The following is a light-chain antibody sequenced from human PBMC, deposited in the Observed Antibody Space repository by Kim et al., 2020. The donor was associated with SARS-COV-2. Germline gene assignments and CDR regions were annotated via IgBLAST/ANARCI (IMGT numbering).Light chain of an antibody. J-gene: IGKJ1*01. Sequence: DIQLAQSPSFLSASVGDRVTITCRASQGISTSLAWYQQIPGKAPKLLIYVASSLQAGVPSRFSGSGSGTEFTLTINSLQPEDFATYYCQQLSDSPWTFGLGTKVDSK. CDR3: QQLSDSPWT. CDR1: QGISTS. V-gene: IGKV1-9*01. CDR2: VAS.